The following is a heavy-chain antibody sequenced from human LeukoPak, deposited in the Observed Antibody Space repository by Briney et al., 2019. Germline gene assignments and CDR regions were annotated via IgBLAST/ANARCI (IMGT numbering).Heavy chain of an antibody. CDR1: GFTFSDYY. J-gene: IGHJ4*02. V-gene: IGHV3-11*06. D-gene: IGHD4-17*01. Sequence: GGSLRLSCAASGFTFSDYYMSWIRQAPGKGLEWVSYISSSSSYTNYADSVKGRFTISRDNAKNSLYLQMNSLRAGDTAVYYCARGDYGDYESEVSWGQGTLVTVSS. CDR2: ISSSSSYT. CDR3: ARGDYGDYESEVS.